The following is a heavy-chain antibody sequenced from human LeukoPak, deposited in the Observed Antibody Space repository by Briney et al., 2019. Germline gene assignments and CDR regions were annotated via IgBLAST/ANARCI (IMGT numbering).Heavy chain of an antibody. CDR3: ARLVGYCSSTSCYGGYYFDY. Sequence: GGSLRLSCAASGFTFSDYYMSWIRQAPGKGLEWVTAVSGSGGTTYYADSVKGRFTISRDNAKNSLYLQMNSLRAEDTAVYYCARLVGYCSSTSCYGGYYFDYWGQGTLVTVSS. J-gene: IGHJ4*02. CDR1: GFTFSDYY. V-gene: IGHV3-11*04. D-gene: IGHD2-2*01. CDR2: VSGSGGTT.